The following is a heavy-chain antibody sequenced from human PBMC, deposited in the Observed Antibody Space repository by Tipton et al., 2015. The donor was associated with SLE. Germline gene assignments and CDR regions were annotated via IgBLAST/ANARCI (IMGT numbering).Heavy chain of an antibody. CDR1: GGSISSGGYY. J-gene: IGHJ3*02. CDR3: ARDMAKGALGKAFDI. Sequence: LSLTCTVSGGSISSGGYYWSWIRQHPGKGLEWIGYVYYSGSTYYNPSLKSRVTISVDTSKNQFSLKLSSVTAADTAVYYCARDMAKGALGKAFDIWGQGTMVTVSS. CDR2: VYYSGST. V-gene: IGHV4-31*03. D-gene: IGHD3-10*01.